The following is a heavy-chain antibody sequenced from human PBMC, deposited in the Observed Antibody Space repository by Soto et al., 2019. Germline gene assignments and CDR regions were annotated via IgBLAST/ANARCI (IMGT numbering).Heavy chain of an antibody. CDR1: GYSFTDSW. Sequence: GESLKISCKGSGYSFTDSWIGWDRQMPGKGLEWMGIFYPADPQTKHSPSFIGQVTMSADKSINTAYLQWSSLQASDTAMYYCATSTEVTGMFDYWGQGTQVTVSS. CDR2: FYPADPQT. J-gene: IGHJ4*02. V-gene: IGHV5-51*01. CDR3: ATSTEVTGMFDY. D-gene: IGHD2-21*02.